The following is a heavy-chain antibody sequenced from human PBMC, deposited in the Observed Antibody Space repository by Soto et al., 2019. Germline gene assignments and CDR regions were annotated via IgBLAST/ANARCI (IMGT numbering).Heavy chain of an antibody. Sequence: GGSLRLSCAASGFTFSSYAMSWVRQAPGKGLEWVSTISGSGGRTYYADSVKGRFTISRDNSKNTLSLQMNSLRAEDTALYYCAKVASSYYNTNGIHFDYWGQGTLVTVSS. CDR1: GFTFSSYA. V-gene: IGHV3-23*01. CDR2: ISGSGGRT. J-gene: IGHJ4*02. CDR3: AKVASSYYNTNGIHFDY. D-gene: IGHD3-22*01.